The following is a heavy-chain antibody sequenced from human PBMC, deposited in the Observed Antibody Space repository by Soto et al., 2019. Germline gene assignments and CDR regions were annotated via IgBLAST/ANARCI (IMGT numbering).Heavy chain of an antibody. Sequence: GGSLRLSCADSGFRCSSYSMSWVRQTPGKGLEWVAAITATGDRTYYADSVTGRFTISRDNSKKTHYLQMTSLRAEDTAMYYCATMNGYFEYWGQGTPVTVSS. V-gene: IGHV3-23*01. CDR2: ITATGDRT. CDR3: ATMNGYFEY. CDR1: GFRCSSYS. D-gene: IGHD3-22*01. J-gene: IGHJ4*02.